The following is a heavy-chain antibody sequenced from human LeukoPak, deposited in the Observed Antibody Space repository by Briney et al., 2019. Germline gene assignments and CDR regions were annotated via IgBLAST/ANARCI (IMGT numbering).Heavy chain of an antibody. CDR3: ARLSLSPYYFDY. V-gene: IGHV3-43*01. CDR1: GFTFDDYI. D-gene: IGHD2-21*02. J-gene: IGHJ4*02. Sequence: PGGSLRLSCAASGFTFDDYIMHWVRQAPGKGLEWVSLVSWDGDTTYYADSVKGRFTISRDNSKNSLYLQMNSLRTEDTAMYYCARLSLSPYYFDYWGQGTLVTVSS. CDR2: VSWDGDTT.